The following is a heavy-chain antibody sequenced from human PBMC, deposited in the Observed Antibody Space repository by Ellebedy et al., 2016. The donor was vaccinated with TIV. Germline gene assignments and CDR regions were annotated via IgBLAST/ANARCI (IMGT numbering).Heavy chain of an antibody. CDR3: ARDKGMD. J-gene: IGHJ4*02. D-gene: IGHD6-13*01. Sequence: GESLKISXAASGFTFSSYAMSWVRQAPGKGLEWVSAISGSGGSTYYADSVKGRFTISRDNAKNSLYLQMNSLRAEDTAVYYCARDKGMDWGQGTLVTVSS. CDR1: GFTFSSYA. V-gene: IGHV3-23*01. CDR2: ISGSGGST.